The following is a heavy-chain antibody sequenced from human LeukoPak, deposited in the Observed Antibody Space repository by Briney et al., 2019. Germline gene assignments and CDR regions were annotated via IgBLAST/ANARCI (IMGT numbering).Heavy chain of an antibody. D-gene: IGHD3-10*01. CDR3: ARNDASGSYYNVAFDI. CDR2: IYYSGST. J-gene: IGHJ3*02. Sequence: SETLSLTCTVSGGSISSYYWSRIRQPPGKGLEWIGYIYYSGSTNYNPSLKSRVTISVDTSKNQFSLKLSSVTAADTAVYYCARNDASGSYYNVAFDIWGQGTMVTVSS. V-gene: IGHV4-59*01. CDR1: GGSISSYY.